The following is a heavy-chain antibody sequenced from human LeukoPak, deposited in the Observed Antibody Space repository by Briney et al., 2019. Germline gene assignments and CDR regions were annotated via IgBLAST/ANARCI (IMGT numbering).Heavy chain of an antibody. CDR1: GFTVSSNY. D-gene: IGHD3-22*01. Sequence: PGGSLRLSCAASGFTVSSNYMSWVRQAPGKGLEVVSVIYSGGSTYYADSVKGRFTISRDNTKTTLYLQMISLRAEDTYVYYCARERASSGYDYWGQGTLVTVSS. V-gene: IGHV3-53*01. J-gene: IGHJ4*02. CDR2: IYSGGST. CDR3: ARERASSGYDY.